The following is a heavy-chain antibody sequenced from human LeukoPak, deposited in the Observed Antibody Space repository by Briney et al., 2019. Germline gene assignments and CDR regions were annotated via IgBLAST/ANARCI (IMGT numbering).Heavy chain of an antibody. CDR1: GFTFSAYA. V-gene: IGHV3-21*01. J-gene: IGHJ4*02. CDR2: ISSSSSYI. CDR3: ARAPGVGLGFDY. Sequence: GGSLRLSCEASGFTFSAYAMTWVRQAPGKGLEWVSSISSSSSYIYYADSVKGRFTISRDNAKNSLFVQMNSLRAEDTAVYYCARAPGVGLGFDYWGQGTLVTVSS. D-gene: IGHD2-15*01.